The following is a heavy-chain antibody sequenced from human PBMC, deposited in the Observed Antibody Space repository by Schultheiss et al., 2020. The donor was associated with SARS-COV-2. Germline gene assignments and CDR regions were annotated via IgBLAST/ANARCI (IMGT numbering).Heavy chain of an antibody. D-gene: IGHD2-2*01. Sequence: ASVKVSCKASGGTFSSYAISWVRQAPGQGLEWMGIINPNSGGTNYVQKFQGRVTMTRDTSISTAYMELSRLRSDDTAVYYCARDLCSSTSCYAADMPGFDPWGQGTLVTVSS. CDR3: ARDLCSSTSCYAADMPGFDP. CDR2: INPNSGGT. CDR1: GGTFSSYA. V-gene: IGHV1-2*02. J-gene: IGHJ5*02.